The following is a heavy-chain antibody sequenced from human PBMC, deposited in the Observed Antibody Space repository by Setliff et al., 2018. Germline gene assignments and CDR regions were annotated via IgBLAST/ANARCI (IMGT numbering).Heavy chain of an antibody. CDR2: ISAYNGNP. D-gene: IGHD3-22*01. Sequence: ASVKVSCKASGGTFSSYGISWVRQAPGQGLEWMGWISAYNGNPNHAQKLQGRVTMTTDTSTSTAYMELRSLRSDDTAVYYCARVPGYDSEGYYYYMDVWGKGTTVTVSS. J-gene: IGHJ6*03. CDR1: GGTFSSYG. CDR3: ARVPGYDSEGYYYYMDV. V-gene: IGHV1-18*01.